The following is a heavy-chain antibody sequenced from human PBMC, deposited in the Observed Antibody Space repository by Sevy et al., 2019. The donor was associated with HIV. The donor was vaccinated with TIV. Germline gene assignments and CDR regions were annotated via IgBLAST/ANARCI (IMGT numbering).Heavy chain of an antibody. CDR3: ARVGLGGCSGTNCSPIDY. CDR2: ISSGSSFI. V-gene: IGHV3-21*01. D-gene: IGHD2-2*01. J-gene: IGHJ4*02. Sequence: GGSLRLSCAASGFSISGYTMNWVRQPPGKGLEWVSSISSGSSFIYYADSLKGRFPISRDKARNILYLQMNSQRGEDTAVYYCARVGLGGCSGTNCSPIDYWGQGTLVIVSS. CDR1: GFSISGYT.